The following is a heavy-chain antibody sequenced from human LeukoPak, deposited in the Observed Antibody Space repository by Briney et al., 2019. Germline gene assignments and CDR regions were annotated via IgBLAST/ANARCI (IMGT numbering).Heavy chain of an antibody. CDR1: GFTFSDAW. Sequence: PGGSLRLSCAASGFTFSDAWMNWVRQAPGKGLEWVSCISSSTYIYYADSIKGRFTISRDNAKKSLYLQMNSLTAEDTAVYYCARDPYGSGSYLGWFDPWGQGTLVTVSS. CDR2: ISSSTYI. V-gene: IGHV3-69-1*01. D-gene: IGHD3-10*01. J-gene: IGHJ5*02. CDR3: ARDPYGSGSYLGWFDP.